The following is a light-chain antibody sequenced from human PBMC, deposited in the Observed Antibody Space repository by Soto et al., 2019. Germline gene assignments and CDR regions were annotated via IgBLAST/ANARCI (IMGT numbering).Light chain of an antibody. J-gene: IGLJ2*01. V-gene: IGLV1-44*01. CDR3: AAWDDSLNGPVV. CDR1: SSNIGSNT. CDR2: SNN. Sequence: QAVLTQPPSACGTPGQRVTISCSGSSSNIGSNTVNWYQQLPGTAPKLLIYSNNQRPSGVLDRFSGSKSGTSASLAISGLQSEDEADYYCAAWDDSLNGPVVFGGGTKLTVL.